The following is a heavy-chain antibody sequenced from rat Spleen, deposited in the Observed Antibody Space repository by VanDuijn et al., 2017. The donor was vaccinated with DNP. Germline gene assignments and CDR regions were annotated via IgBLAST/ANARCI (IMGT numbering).Heavy chain of an antibody. CDR3: ARGYNNYGFAY. Sequence: QVQLKESGPGLVQPSQTLSLTCTVSGSSRTSYGVAWVRQFPGKGLEWIAAMSSGGSRYYNSALKSRLSISRYTSKSQVFLKMNSLQTEDTATYYCARGYNNYGFAYWGQGTLVTVS. J-gene: IGHJ3*01. V-gene: IGHV2S8*01. D-gene: IGHD4-1*01. CDR2: MSSGGSR. CDR1: GSSRTSYG.